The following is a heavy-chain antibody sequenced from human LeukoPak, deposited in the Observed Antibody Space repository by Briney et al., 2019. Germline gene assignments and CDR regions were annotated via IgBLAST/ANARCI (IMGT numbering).Heavy chain of an antibody. CDR1: GGSISTYY. Sequence: SETLSLTCTVSGGSISTYYWTWIRQPPGKGLEWIGSISYSGSTNCSPSLEGRVTMSVDTSKNQFSLKLRAVTAADTAVYFCARQELSYGSGSHFDYWGQGILVTVSS. CDR2: ISYSGST. J-gene: IGHJ4*02. D-gene: IGHD3-10*01. CDR3: ARQELSYGSGSHFDY. V-gene: IGHV4-59*08.